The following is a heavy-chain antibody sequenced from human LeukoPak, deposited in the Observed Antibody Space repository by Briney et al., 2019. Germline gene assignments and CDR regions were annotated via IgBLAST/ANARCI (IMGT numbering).Heavy chain of an antibody. CDR3: ARTPAHDYGDPTFRGYFDY. D-gene: IGHD4-17*01. J-gene: IGHJ4*02. V-gene: IGHV4-31*03. Sequence: SETLSLTCTVSGVSISSGGYYWSWIRQHPGKGLEWIGYIYYSGSTYYNPSLKSRVTISVDTSKNQFSLKLSSVTAADTAVYYCARTPAHDYGDPTFRGYFDYWGQGTLVTVSS. CDR1: GVSISSGGYY. CDR2: IYYSGST.